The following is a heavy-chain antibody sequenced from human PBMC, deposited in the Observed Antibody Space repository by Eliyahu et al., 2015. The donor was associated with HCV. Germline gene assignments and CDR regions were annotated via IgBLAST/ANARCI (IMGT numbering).Heavy chain of an antibody. CDR3: AREKEGVTVGATGGYGLDV. J-gene: IGHJ6*02. CDR1: GFSFXDYY. Sequence: QVQLVESGGGLVKPGGSLRLSCAASGFSFXDYYMFWIRQAPGKGLEWVSYISSHIYTYYADSVKGRFTIYRDNTKNSVYLQMHSLRDEDTAVYYCAREKEGVTVGATGGYGLDVWGQGTTVTV. V-gene: IGHV3-11*06. D-gene: IGHD1-26*01. CDR2: ISSHIYT.